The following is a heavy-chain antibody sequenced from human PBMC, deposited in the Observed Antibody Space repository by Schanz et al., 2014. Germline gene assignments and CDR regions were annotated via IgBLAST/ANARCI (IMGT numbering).Heavy chain of an antibody. J-gene: IGHJ4*02. CDR3: AKGGSSLDD. Sequence: QVQLVESGGGVVQPGRSLRLSCAASGFTFSSYGMHWVRQAPGKGLEWVAVIWYDGSNKDYADSVKGRFTISRDNSKNTLYLQMNSLRVEDTAVYYCAKGGSSLDDWGQGTLVTVSS. V-gene: IGHV3-33*06. D-gene: IGHD3-16*01. CDR1: GFTFSSYG. CDR2: IWYDGSNK.